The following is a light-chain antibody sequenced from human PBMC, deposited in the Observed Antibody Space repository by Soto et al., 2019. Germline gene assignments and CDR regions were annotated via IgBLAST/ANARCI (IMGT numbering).Light chain of an antibody. V-gene: IGLV1-40*01. CDR1: SSNIGAIYG. J-gene: IGLJ1*01. CDR3: QSYDDSLSAFV. Sequence: QSVLTQPPSVSGAPGQRVTISCTGSSSNIGAIYGVHWYQQLPGTAPKLLIYVNTNRPSEVPDRFSASKSGTSASLAITGLQAEDEADYYCQSYDDSLSAFVFGTGTKVTVL. CDR2: VNT.